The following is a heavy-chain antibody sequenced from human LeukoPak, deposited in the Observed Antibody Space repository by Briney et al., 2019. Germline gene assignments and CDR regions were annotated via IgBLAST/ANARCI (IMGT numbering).Heavy chain of an antibody. CDR3: XXXXXXXXXGAFDI. CDR2: IYPGDSDT. J-gene: IGHJ3*02. CDR1: FXXYW. V-gene: IGHV5-51*01. Sequence: FXXYWXGWVRQMPGXGLXXXGIIYPGDSDTXYSPSFQGQVTISADXXNSTAYLQWSSLKASDTAMYYCXXXXXXXXXGAFDIWGQGTMVTVSS.